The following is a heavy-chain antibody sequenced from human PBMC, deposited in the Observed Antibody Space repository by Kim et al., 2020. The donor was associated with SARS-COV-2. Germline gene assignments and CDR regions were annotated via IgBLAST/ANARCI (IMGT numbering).Heavy chain of an antibody. V-gene: IGHV3-30*18. J-gene: IGHJ6*01. CDR3: AKDLVSSSEYYYGMDV. Sequence: GGSLRLSCAASGFTFSSYGMHWVRQAPGKGLEWVAVISYDGSNKYYADSVKGRFTISRDNSKNTLYLQMNSLRAEDTAVYYCAKDLVSSSEYYYGMDVW. CDR1: GFTFSSYG. D-gene: IGHD6-6*01. CDR2: ISYDGSNK.